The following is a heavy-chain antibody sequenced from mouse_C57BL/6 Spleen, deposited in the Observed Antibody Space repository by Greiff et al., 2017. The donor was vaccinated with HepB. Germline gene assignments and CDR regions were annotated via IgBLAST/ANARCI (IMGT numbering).Heavy chain of an antibody. V-gene: IGHV1-82*01. CDR1: GYAFSSSW. CDR2: IYPGDGDT. J-gene: IGHJ2*01. Sequence: QVQLKQSGPELVKPGASVKISCKASGYAFSSSWMNWVKQRPGKGLEWIGRIYPGDGDTNYNGKFKGKATLTADKSSSTAYMQLSSLTSEDSAVYFCASPGRSYYFDYWGQGTTLTVSS. CDR3: ASPGRSYYFDY.